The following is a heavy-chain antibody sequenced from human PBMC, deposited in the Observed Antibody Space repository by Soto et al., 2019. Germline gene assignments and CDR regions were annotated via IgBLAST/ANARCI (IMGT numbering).Heavy chain of an antibody. CDR2: TYYRSKWYN. D-gene: IGHD3-9*01. J-gene: IGHJ6*02. CDR1: GDSVSSNSAA. V-gene: IGHV6-1*01. CDR3: ARESAYDILTGYYYYYGMDV. Sequence: QSQTLSLTCAISGDSVSSNSAAWNWIRQSPSRGLEWLGRTYYRSKWYNDYAVSVKSRITINPDTSKNQFSLQLNSVTPEDTAVYYCARESAYDILTGYYYYYGMDVWGQGTTVTVSS.